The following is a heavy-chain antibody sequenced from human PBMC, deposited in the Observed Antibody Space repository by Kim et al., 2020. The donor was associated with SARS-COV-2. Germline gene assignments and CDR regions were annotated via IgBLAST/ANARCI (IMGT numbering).Heavy chain of an antibody. D-gene: IGHD3-22*01. CDR1: GFTFSSYA. Sequence: GGSLRLSCAASGFTFSSYAMHWVRQAPGKGLEWVAVISYDGSNKYYADSVKGRFTISRDNSKNTLYLQMNSLGAEDTAVYYCARDNYYDSSGYLPSWGQGTLVTVSS. J-gene: IGHJ4*02. V-gene: IGHV3-30*04. CDR3: ARDNYYDSSGYLPS. CDR2: ISYDGSNK.